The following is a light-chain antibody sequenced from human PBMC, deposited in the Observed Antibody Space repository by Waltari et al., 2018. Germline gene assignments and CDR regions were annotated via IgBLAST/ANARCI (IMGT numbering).Light chain of an antibody. CDR2: GKN. CDR1: SLRSFY. V-gene: IGLV3-19*01. Sequence: SSELTQDPAVSVALVQTVRITCQGDSLRSFYASWYQPKPGQAPVLVIYGKNNRPSGIPDRFSGSSSGNTASLTITGAQAEDEADYYCNSRDSSGNHVVFGGGTKLTVL. CDR3: NSRDSSGNHVV. J-gene: IGLJ2*01.